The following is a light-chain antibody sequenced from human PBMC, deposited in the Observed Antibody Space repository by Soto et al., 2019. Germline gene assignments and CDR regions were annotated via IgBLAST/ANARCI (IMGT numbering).Light chain of an antibody. CDR1: QSVSSSY. CDR2: GAS. CDR3: QQYGSSSWT. Sequence: EIVLTQSPGTLSLSPGERATLSCRAGQSVSSSYLAWYQQKPGQAPRLLIYGASSGATGIPDRFSGSGSGTDFTLTISRLEPEDFAVYYCQQYGSSSWTFGQGTKVDIK. J-gene: IGKJ1*01. V-gene: IGKV3-20*01.